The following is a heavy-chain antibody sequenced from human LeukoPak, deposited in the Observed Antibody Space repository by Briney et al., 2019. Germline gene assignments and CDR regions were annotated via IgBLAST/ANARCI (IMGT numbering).Heavy chain of an antibody. J-gene: IGHJ6*02. V-gene: IGHV4-59*12. CDR2: IYYSGST. CDR3: ARYGGWYGYYYYYGMDV. CDR1: GGSISSYY. Sequence: SETLSLTCTVSGGSISSYYWSWIRQPPGKGLEWIGYIYYSGSTNYNPSLKSRVTISVDTSKNQFSLKLSSVTAADTAVYYCARYGGWYGYYYYYGMDVWGQGTTVTVSS. D-gene: IGHD6-19*01.